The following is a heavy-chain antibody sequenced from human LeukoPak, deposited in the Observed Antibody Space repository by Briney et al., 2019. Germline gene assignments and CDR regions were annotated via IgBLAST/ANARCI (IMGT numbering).Heavy chain of an antibody. Sequence: GGSLRLSCAASGFTFSNYGMSWVRQAPGKGLEWVSAISGSGDRTYYADAVKGRFTISRDNSKNTLYLQGNSLRAEDTAVYYCAKDGYYYDSSGYLDYWGQGTLVTVSS. CDR2: ISGSGDRT. D-gene: IGHD3-22*01. J-gene: IGHJ4*02. V-gene: IGHV3-23*01. CDR1: GFTFSNYG. CDR3: AKDGYYYDSSGYLDY.